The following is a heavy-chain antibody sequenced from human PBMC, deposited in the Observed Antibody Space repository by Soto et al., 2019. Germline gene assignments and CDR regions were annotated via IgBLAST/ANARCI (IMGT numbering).Heavy chain of an antibody. V-gene: IGHV5-51*01. D-gene: IGHD1-7*01. CDR1: GYSFTSYW. J-gene: IGHJ4*02. CDR2: IYTGDSDT. Sequence: PGEALKISWKGSGYSFTSYWIGWVRQMPGKGLELMGIIYTGDSDTRYSPSFQGKVTISAYKSISTAYLQWSSLKPSDTAMYYCARREENNRNYGSFDXWGQGTLVTVSX. CDR3: ARREENNRNYGSFDX.